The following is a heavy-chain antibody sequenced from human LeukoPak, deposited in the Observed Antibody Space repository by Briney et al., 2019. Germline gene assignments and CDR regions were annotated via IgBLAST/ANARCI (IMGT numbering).Heavy chain of an antibody. J-gene: IGHJ3*02. V-gene: IGHV4-34*01. Sequence: KPSETLSLTCAVYGGSFSGYYWSWIRQPPGKGLEWIGSIYHSGSTYYNPSLKSRVTISVDTSKNQFSLKLSSVTAADTAVYYCARRIGAAFDIWGQGTMVAVSS. CDR3: ARRIGAAFDI. CDR1: GGSFSGYY. CDR2: IYHSGST.